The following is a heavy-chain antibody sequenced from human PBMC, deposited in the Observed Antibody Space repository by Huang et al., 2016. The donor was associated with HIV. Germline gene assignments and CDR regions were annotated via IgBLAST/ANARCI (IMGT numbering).Heavy chain of an antibody. CDR1: GFDFSSYA. D-gene: IGHD6-13*01. CDR3: ARGGILGTSWYRPFDY. V-gene: IGHV3-30-3*01. J-gene: IGHJ4*02. Sequence: QVQLGESGGGVVQPEKSLRLSCAASGFDFSSYAMNGVRQAPGKGPQGGAIISNDGNNKYYSDSVKGRFIISRDNSKNTLYLQMNSLRGEDTAIYYCARGGILGTSWYRPFDYWGQGTLVTVSS. CDR2: ISNDGNNK.